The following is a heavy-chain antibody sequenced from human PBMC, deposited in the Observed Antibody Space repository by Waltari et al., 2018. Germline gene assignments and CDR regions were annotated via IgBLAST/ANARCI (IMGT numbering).Heavy chain of an antibody. V-gene: IGHV3-53*01. CDR3: ASDGDDYHDSNIYYPFAY. J-gene: IGHJ4*02. CDR1: GFNVSTNF. CDR2: IHRASDT. Sequence: EVRLVESGGGLIQPGGSLRLSCAASGFNVSTNFLNWVRQAPGKGLEWVSIIHRASDTYYADSVGGRFTISRDNSKNTVFLQMSGLRVEDSALYYCASDGDDYHDSNIYYPFAYWGQGTLVSVSS. D-gene: IGHD3-22*01.